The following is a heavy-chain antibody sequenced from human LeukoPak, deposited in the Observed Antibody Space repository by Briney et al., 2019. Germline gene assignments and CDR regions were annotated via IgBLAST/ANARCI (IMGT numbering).Heavy chain of an antibody. V-gene: IGHV3-30*02. D-gene: IGHD1-26*01. J-gene: IGHJ4*02. CDR2: IRSDGSNK. Sequence: GGSLRLSCAASGFTFNNYDMHWVRQAPGKGLEWVTFIRSDGSNKYYADSMKGRFTISRDNSKNTVYLQMNSLRAADTAVYYCAKDGVGATADYWGQGTLVTVSS. CDR3: AKDGVGATADY. CDR1: GFTFNNYD.